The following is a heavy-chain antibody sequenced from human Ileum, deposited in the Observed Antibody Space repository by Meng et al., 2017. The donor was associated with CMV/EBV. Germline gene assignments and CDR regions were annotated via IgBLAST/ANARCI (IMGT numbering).Heavy chain of an antibody. Sequence: SGYPFTSYDINWVRQATGQGLEWMGWMNPNSGNTGYAQKFQGRVTMTRNTSISTAYMELSSLRSEDTAVYYCAREGLGYYYASAWFDPWGQGTLVTVSS. CDR2: MNPNSGNT. D-gene: IGHD3-10*01. CDR3: AREGLGYYYASAWFDP. J-gene: IGHJ5*02. V-gene: IGHV1-8*01. CDR1: GYPFTSYD.